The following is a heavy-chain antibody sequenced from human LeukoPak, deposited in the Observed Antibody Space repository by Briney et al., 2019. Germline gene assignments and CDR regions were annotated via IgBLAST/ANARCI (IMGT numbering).Heavy chain of an antibody. J-gene: IGHJ1*01. V-gene: IGHV3-53*05. Sequence: PGGSPRLSCAASGFSVSSTYMSWVRQSPGKGLEWVSVIYSGGSTYSADSVKGRFPISRDDSKNTLYLQMNSLRPDDTAVYYCTKDRVSSGWYEYFQHWGQGTLVTVSS. CDR2: IYSGGST. CDR1: GFSVSSTY. D-gene: IGHD6-19*01. CDR3: TKDRVSSGWYEYFQH.